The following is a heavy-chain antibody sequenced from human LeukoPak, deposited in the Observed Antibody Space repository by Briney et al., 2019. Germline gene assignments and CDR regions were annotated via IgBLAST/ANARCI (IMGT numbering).Heavy chain of an antibody. V-gene: IGHV3-64*01. CDR2: ISSNGGST. CDR3: ATRLVGATNDY. D-gene: IGHD1-26*01. Sequence: GGSLRLSCAASGFTFSSYAMHWVRQAPGKGLEYVSAISSNGGSTYYANSVKGRFTISRDNSKNTLYLQMGSLRAEDMAVYYCATRLVGATNDYWGQGTLVTVSS. CDR1: GFTFSSYA. J-gene: IGHJ4*02.